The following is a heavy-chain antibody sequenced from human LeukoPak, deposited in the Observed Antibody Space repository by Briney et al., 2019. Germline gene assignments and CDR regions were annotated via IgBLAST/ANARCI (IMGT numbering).Heavy chain of an antibody. CDR2: ISSDGNTK. CDR3: AKAMSKGRTLTPYFDY. CDR1: GFTFSSYA. V-gene: IGHV3-30*18. D-gene: IGHD2-2*01. Sequence: GGSLRLSCAASGFTFSSYAMSWVRQAPGKGLEWVAVISSDGNTKQYADSVQGRFFISRDTPMNTVHLQLNNLRPEDTAVFYCAKAMSKGRTLTPYFDYWGQGALVTVSS. J-gene: IGHJ4*02.